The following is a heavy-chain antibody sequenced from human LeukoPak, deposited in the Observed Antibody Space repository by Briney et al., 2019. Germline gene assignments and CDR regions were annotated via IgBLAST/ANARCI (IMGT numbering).Heavy chain of an antibody. CDR1: GSTFSSYW. J-gene: IGHJ4*02. CDR3: ARNLAARPYYFDS. D-gene: IGHD6-6*01. Sequence: PGGSLRLSCAASGSTFSSYWMSWVRQAPGKGLEWVANIKQDGSEKYYVDSVKGRFTISRDNAKNSLYLQMNSLRVEDTAVYYCARNLAARPYYFDSWGQGTLVTVSS. CDR2: IKQDGSEK. V-gene: IGHV3-7*01.